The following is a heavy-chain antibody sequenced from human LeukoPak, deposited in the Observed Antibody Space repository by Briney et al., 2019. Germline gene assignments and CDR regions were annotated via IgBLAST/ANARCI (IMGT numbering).Heavy chain of an antibody. CDR3: ARRGLLGPLDH. CDR2: IIPIFGTA. V-gene: IGHV1-69*13. J-gene: IGHJ4*02. CDR1: GGTFSSYA. D-gene: IGHD2-21*01. Sequence: SVKVSCKASGGTFSSYAISWVRQAPGQGLEWMVGIIPIFGTANYAQKFQGRVTITADESTSTAYMELSSLRSEDTALYYCARRGLLGPLDHWGQRTLVTVSS.